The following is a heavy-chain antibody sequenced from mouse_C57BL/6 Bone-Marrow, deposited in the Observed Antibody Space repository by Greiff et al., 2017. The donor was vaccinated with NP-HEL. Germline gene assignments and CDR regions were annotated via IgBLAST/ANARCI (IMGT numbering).Heavy chain of an antibody. CDR1: GFTFSSYA. Sequence: EVKVVESGGGLVKPGGSLKLSCAASGFTFSSYALSWVRQTPEKRLEWVATISDGGSYTYYPDNVKGRFTISRDNAKNNLYLQMSHLKSEDTAMYYCARVDGYYYWGQGTTLTVSS. V-gene: IGHV5-4*03. CDR2: ISDGGSYT. CDR3: ARVDGYYY. J-gene: IGHJ2*01. D-gene: IGHD2-3*01.